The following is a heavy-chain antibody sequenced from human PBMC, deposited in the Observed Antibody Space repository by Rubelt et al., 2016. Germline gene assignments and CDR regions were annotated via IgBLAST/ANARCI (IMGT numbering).Heavy chain of an antibody. V-gene: IGHV3-30*04. D-gene: IGHD3-10*01. CDR2: ISYDGSGK. J-gene: IGHJ4*02. CDR3: ASERVRGVILKPIFAY. Sequence: QVQLVESGGGVVQPGRSLRLSCVGSGFTFSTCAMHWVRQAPGRGLEWVAVISYDGSGKYSADSVKGRFTISRDNSKNTLYLQMNSLRAEDTAVYYCASERVRGVILKPIFAYWGQGTLLTVSS. CDR1: GFTFSTCA.